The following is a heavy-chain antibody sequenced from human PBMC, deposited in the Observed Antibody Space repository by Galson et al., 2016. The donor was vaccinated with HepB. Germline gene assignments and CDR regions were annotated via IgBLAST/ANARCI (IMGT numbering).Heavy chain of an antibody. D-gene: IGHD3-9*01. CDR1: GFTFSSYA. Sequence: SLRLSCAASGFTFSSYAMSWVRQAPGKGLEWVSTISGSGVSPYYAASLTVRFPLSRDHSPNPLDLHMNSLRAAATALYYCAKVLTGWDYWGQGALVTVSS. V-gene: IGHV3-23*01. CDR2: ISGSGVSP. CDR3: AKVLTGWDY. J-gene: IGHJ4*02.